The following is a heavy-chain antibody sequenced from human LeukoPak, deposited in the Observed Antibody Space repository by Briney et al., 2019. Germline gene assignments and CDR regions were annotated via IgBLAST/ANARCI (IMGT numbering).Heavy chain of an antibody. D-gene: IGHD4-23*01. V-gene: IGHV3-74*01. J-gene: IGHJ4*02. CDR2: INTDGSST. CDR3: ARVADYGGDLDY. CDR1: GFTFSSYW. Sequence: GGSLRLSCAASGFTFSSYWMHWVRQAPGKGLVWVSRINTDGSSTSYADSVKGRFTISRDNAKNTLYLQMNSLRAEDTAVYYCARVADYGGDLDYWGQGTLVTVSS.